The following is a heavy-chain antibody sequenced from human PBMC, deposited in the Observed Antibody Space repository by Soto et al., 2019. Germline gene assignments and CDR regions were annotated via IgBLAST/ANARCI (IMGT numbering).Heavy chain of an antibody. V-gene: IGHV3-30-3*01. CDR1: GFTFSSYA. J-gene: IGHJ6*02. Sequence: QVQLVESGGGVVQPGRSLRLSCAASGFTFSSYAMHWVRQAPGKGLEWVAVISYDGSNKYYADSVKGRFTISRDNSKNTLNVQVSRLRAEDTAVYYCASPGNYGADVLSFVSLAISIYYGMDVWGPGTTVTVSS. CDR3: ASPGNYGADVLSFVSLAISIYYGMDV. D-gene: IGHD4-17*01. CDR2: ISYDGSNK.